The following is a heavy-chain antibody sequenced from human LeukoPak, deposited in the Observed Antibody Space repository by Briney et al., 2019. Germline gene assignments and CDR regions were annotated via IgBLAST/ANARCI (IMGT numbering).Heavy chain of an antibody. Sequence: GGSLRLSCAASGLAFSDYSMTWVRQAPGKGLFWVSGISAGGGSTYYADSVKGRFSISRDNSRNTLYLQMNSLRAEDTAVYYCAKDAAGPEYWGQGTLVTVSS. D-gene: IGHD6-13*01. J-gene: IGHJ4*02. CDR1: GLAFSDYS. CDR2: ISAGGGST. CDR3: AKDAAGPEY. V-gene: IGHV3-23*01.